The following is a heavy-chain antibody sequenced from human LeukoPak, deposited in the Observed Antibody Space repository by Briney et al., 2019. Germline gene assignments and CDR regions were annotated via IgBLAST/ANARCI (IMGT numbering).Heavy chain of an antibody. CDR3: AKGDGYNEVDY. D-gene: IGHD5-24*01. Sequence: GGTLRLSCAASGFTFSSYEMNWVRQAPGKGLEWVAFIRYDGSNKYYADSVKGRFTISRDNSKNTLYLQMNSLRAEDTAVYYCAKGDGYNEVDYWGQGTLVTVSS. V-gene: IGHV3-30*02. CDR1: GFTFSSYE. J-gene: IGHJ4*02. CDR2: IRYDGSNK.